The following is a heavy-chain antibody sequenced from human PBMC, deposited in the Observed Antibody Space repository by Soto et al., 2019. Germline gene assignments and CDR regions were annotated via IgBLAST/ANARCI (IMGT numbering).Heavy chain of an antibody. J-gene: IGHJ4*02. CDR2: ISGNGADT. CDR1: GFTFSSYA. V-gene: IGHV3-23*01. Sequence: DVQLLESGGGLVQPGGSVRLSCAASGFTFSSYAMSWVRQAPGKGLEWVSAISGNGADTSYADSVRGRFTISRDNSKDTLFLQMNSLRADDTAVYYCARDRTLVRGVIIWLFDYWGQGTLVTVSS. CDR3: ARDRTLVRGVIIWLFDY. D-gene: IGHD3-10*01.